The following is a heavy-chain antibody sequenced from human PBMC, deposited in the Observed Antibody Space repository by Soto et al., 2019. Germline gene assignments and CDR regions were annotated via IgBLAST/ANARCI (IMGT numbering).Heavy chain of an antibody. CDR2: IWYDGSNK. V-gene: IGHV3-33*01. D-gene: IGHD6-19*01. CDR3: ARAGIAVAGLDY. Sequence: QVQLVESGGGVVQPGRSLRLSCAASGFTFSSYGMHWVRQAPGKGLEWVAVIWYDGSNKYYADSVKGRFTISRDNSKNTLYLPMNSLRDEDTAVYYCARAGIAVAGLDYWGQGTLVTVSS. J-gene: IGHJ4*02. CDR1: GFTFSSYG.